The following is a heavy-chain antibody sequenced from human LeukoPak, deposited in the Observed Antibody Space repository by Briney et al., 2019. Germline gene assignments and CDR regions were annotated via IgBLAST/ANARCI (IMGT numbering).Heavy chain of an antibody. Sequence: GGTLRLSCAASGFTFSSYGMSWVRQAPGKGLEWVSAISGSGGSTYYADSVKGRFTISRDNSKNTLYQQMNSLRAEDTAVYYCAKKSRGSGSYYGDYWGQGILVTVSS. CDR1: GFTFSSYG. J-gene: IGHJ4*02. CDR2: ISGSGGST. V-gene: IGHV3-23*01. D-gene: IGHD3-10*01. CDR3: AKKSRGSGSYYGDY.